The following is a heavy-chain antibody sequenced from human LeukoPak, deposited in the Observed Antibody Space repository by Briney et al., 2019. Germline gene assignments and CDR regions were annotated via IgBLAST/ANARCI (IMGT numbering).Heavy chain of an antibody. Sequence: ASVKVSCKASGYTFTNYLLHWVRQAPGQGLEWMGIINPRGDATIYAQKFQGRVTMTSDTSTTTVYMELSSLRSEDTGLYYCARKWSSRDWFDPWGQGTLVTVSS. D-gene: IGHD2-8*01. V-gene: IGHV1-46*01. J-gene: IGHJ5*02. CDR2: INPRGDAT. CDR1: GYTFTNYL. CDR3: ARKWSSRDWFDP.